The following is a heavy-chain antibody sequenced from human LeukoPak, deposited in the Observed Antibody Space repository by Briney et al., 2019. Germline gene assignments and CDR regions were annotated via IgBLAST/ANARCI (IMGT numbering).Heavy chain of an antibody. CDR3: AKAPVTTCRGAYCYPFDY. V-gene: IGHV3-23*01. CDR1: GFTLSSYA. CDR2: ISDSGNT. D-gene: IGHD2-21*01. J-gene: IGHJ4*02. Sequence: GGSLRLSCAASGFTLSSYAMSWVRQAPGKGLEWVSAISDSGNTYHADSVKGRFTISRDSSKNTMFLQMNRLRPEDAAVYYCAKAPVTTCRGAYCYPFDYWGQGTLVTVSS.